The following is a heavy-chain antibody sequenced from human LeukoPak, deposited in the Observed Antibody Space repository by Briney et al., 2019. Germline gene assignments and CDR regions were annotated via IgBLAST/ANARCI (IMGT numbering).Heavy chain of an antibody. CDR3: AKDLVGRFPNRQLFDY. CDR1: GFSISSNY. J-gene: IGHJ4*02. D-gene: IGHD2-2*01. Sequence: PGGSLRLSCAASGFSISSNYMTWVRQAPGKGLEWVSAISGSGGSTYYADSVKGRFTISRDNSKNTLYLQMNSLRAEDTAVYYCAKDLVGRFPNRQLFDYWGQGTLVTVSS. V-gene: IGHV3-23*01. CDR2: ISGSGGST.